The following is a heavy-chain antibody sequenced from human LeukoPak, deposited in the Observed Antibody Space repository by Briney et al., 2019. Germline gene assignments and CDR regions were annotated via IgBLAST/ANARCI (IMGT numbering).Heavy chain of an antibody. CDR2: IYYSGST. CDR3: ASRYLSLGHYYYGMDV. J-gene: IGHJ6*02. D-gene: IGHD3-16*02. CDR1: GGSISSGDYY. V-gene: IGHV4-30-4*01. Sequence: SETLSLTCTVSGGSISSGDYYWSWTRQPPGKGLEWIGYIYYSGSTYYNPSLKSRVTISVDTSKNQFSLKLSSVTAADTAVYYCASRYLSLGHYYYGMDVWGQGTTVTVSS.